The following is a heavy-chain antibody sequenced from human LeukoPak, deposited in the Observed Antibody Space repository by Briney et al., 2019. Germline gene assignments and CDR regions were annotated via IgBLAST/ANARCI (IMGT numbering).Heavy chain of an antibody. D-gene: IGHD1-26*01. Sequence: ASVEVSCKASGYTFTSYDINWVRQATGQGLEWMGWMNPNSGNTGYAQKFQGRVTITRNTSISTAYMELSSLRSEDTAVYYCARARRDEWDLNYFDYWGQGTLVTVSS. J-gene: IGHJ4*02. CDR2: MNPNSGNT. CDR1: GYTFTSYD. CDR3: ARARRDEWDLNYFDY. V-gene: IGHV1-8*03.